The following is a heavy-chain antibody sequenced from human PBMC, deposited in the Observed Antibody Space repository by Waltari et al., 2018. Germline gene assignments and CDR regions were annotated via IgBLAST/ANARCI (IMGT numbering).Heavy chain of an antibody. V-gene: IGHV4-4*02. D-gene: IGHD2-15*01. CDR1: GDSLTFTHW. CDR3: ARDRGRGLYLDT. CDR2: VHGSGKT. Sequence: QLQLQESGPGLVRPSGTLTLNCAVSGDSLTFTHWWSWVRQSPQKGLEWIGQVHGSGKTNYNPSFASRVTITLDTSNYQFSLSMTSATAADTAVYFCARDRGRGLYLDTWGPGTLVTVSP. J-gene: IGHJ5*02.